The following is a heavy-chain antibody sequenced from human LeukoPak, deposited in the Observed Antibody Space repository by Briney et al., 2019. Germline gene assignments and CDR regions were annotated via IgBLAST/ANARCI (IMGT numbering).Heavy chain of an antibody. CDR3: ARSTGPIDY. D-gene: IGHD1-1*01. CDR1: GDSVSSNSAA. CDR2: TYYRSKWYT. J-gene: IGHJ4*02. Sequence: SQTLSLTCALSGDSVSSNSAAWNWIRQSPSRGLERLGRTYYRSKWYTYYAVSVKSRISINRDTSKNQFSLQLNSVTPEDTAVYYCARSTGPIDYWGQGTLVTVSS. V-gene: IGHV6-1*01.